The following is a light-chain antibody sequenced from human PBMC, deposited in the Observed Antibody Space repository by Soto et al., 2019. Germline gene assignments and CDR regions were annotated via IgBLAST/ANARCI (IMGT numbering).Light chain of an antibody. CDR3: QQSYSTPQT. J-gene: IGKJ1*01. CDR2: AAS. Sequence: DIQMTQSPSSLSASVGDRVTITCRASQSISSYLNWYQEKPGKAPKLLIYAASSLQSGVQARFSGSGSGTEFTLTISSLQPEDFATYYCQQSYSTPQTFGQGTKVEIK. CDR1: QSISSY. V-gene: IGKV1-39*01.